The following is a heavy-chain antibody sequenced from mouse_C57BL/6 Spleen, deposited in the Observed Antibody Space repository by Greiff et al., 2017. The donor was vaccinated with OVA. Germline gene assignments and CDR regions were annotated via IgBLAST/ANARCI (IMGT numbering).Heavy chain of an antibody. J-gene: IGHJ4*01. CDR1: GFNIKNTY. Sequence: EVQLVESVAELVRPGASVKLSCTASGFNIKNTYMHWVKQRPEQGLEWIGRIDPANGNTKYAPKFQGKATITADTSSNTAYLQLSSLTSEDTAIYYCANYYYGSSPLAMDYWGQGTSVTVSS. CDR2: IDPANGNT. V-gene: IGHV14-3*01. D-gene: IGHD1-1*01. CDR3: ANYYYGSSPLAMDY.